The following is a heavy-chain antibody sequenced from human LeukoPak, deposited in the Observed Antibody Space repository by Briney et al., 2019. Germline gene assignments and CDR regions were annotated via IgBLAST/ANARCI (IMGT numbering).Heavy chain of an antibody. Sequence: PSQTLSLTCTVSGGSISSGDYYWSWIRQPPGKGLEWIGYIYYSGSTYYNPSLKSRVTISVDTSKNQFSLKLSSVTAADTAVYYCARGGHDYSNYRELYYGMDVWGQGTTVTVSS. D-gene: IGHD4-11*01. CDR1: GGSISSGDYY. V-gene: IGHV4-30-4*01. CDR2: IYYSGST. J-gene: IGHJ6*02. CDR3: ARGGHDYSNYRELYYGMDV.